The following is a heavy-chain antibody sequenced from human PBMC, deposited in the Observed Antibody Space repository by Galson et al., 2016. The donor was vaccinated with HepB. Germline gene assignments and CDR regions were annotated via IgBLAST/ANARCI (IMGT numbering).Heavy chain of an antibody. CDR2: ITPIFGTS. CDR3: AIREKSDYGDYDRLDY. D-gene: IGHD4-17*01. CDR1: GGTFSGNA. Sequence: SVKVSCKASGGTFSGNAFNWVRQAPGQGLEWMGGITPIFGTSSYAQEFQGRVTLTADESTTTVYMEMTTLRSDDTAVYYCAIREKSDYGDYDRLDYWGQGTLVTVSS. J-gene: IGHJ4*02. V-gene: IGHV1-69*13.